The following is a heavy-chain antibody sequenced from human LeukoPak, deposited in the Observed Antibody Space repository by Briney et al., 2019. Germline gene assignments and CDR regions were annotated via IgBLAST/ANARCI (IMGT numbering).Heavy chain of an antibody. CDR2: ISTGGRTT. V-gene: IGHV3-11*01. CDR3: ARVTTGAAE. Sequence: PGGSLRLSCAASGFTFSDYYMNWIRQAPGKGLEWVSCISTGGRTTWYADSVKGRFTISRDDAKNSLYLQMNSLRAEDTAMYYCARVTTGAAEWGQGTLVTVSS. J-gene: IGHJ4*02. CDR1: GFTFSDYY. D-gene: IGHD1-1*01.